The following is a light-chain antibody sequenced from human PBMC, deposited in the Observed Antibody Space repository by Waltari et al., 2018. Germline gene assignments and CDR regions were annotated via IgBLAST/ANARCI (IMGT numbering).Light chain of an antibody. Sequence: SCRASQSVSRFLAWYQQKPGQAPRLLIYGASTRATGSPDRFSGSGSGTDFSLTISRLEPEDFAVYYCQKYDRLPATFGQGTKVEIK. J-gene: IGKJ1*01. CDR2: GAS. CDR1: QSVSRF. V-gene: IGKV3-20*01. CDR3: QKYDRLPAT.